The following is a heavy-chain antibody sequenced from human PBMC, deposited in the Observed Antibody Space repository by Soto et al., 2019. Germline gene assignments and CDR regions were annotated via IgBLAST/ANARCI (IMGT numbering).Heavy chain of an antibody. CDR1: GFTFTIYA. CDR2: ISGSGGNT. CDR3: ANNWDCSGGTWFSYYSYDADF. D-gene: IGHD2-15*01. Sequence: GGSVRLSCAASGFTFTIYAMSWVRQAPGKGLEWVSGISGSGGNTYYADSVKGRFTISRDNSKNTLYLQMNSLRAEDTAVYYCANNWDCSGGTWFSYYSYDADFWGQGITVTVSS. V-gene: IGHV3-23*01. J-gene: IGHJ6*02.